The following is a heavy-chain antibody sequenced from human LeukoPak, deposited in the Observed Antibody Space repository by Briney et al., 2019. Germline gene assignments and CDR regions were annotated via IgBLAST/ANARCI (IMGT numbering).Heavy chain of an antibody. J-gene: IGHJ5*02. CDR1: GFTFNNHW. CDR2: IDNDGRNT. Sequence: GSLRLSCAASGFTFNNHWMHWVRQAPGKGLEWVSRIDNDGRNTIYADSVKARFTISRDNAKNSLYLQMNSLRAEDTAVYYCARLLWFGRGREGWFDPWGQGTLVTVSS. CDR3: ARLLWFGRGREGWFDP. D-gene: IGHD3-10*01. V-gene: IGHV3-74*01.